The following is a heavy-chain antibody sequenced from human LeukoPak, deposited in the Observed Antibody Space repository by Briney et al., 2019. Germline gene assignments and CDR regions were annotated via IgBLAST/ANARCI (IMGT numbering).Heavy chain of an antibody. CDR1: GASISSYN. Sequence: SETLSLTCGVSGASISSYNWAWIRQPAGKGPEWVGHIYTSGSTNYNPSLKSRVTMSVDTSKNQLSLKLTSVTAADTAVYYCAWCIGDDRPVDWGQGTLVTVSS. V-gene: IGHV4-4*07. D-gene: IGHD2-8*01. J-gene: IGHJ1*01. CDR2: IYTSGST. CDR3: AWCIGDDRPVD.